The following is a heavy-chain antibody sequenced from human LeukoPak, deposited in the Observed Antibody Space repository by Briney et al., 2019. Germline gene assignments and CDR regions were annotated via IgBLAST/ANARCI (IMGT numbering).Heavy chain of an antibody. J-gene: IGHJ4*02. CDR1: GFTFSNHW. Sequence: PGGSLRLSCAASGFTFSNHWMSWVRQAPGKGLEWVTNINPDGSEQHYMDSVEGRFTISRDNAKNSLFLQMTSLRAGDTAVYYCVRLVGGDIDYWGQGTLVTVSS. V-gene: IGHV3-7*01. CDR3: VRLVGGDIDY. D-gene: IGHD5-12*01. CDR2: INPDGSEQ.